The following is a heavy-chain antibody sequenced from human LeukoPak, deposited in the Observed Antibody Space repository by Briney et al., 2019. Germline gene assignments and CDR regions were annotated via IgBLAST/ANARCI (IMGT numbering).Heavy chain of an antibody. Sequence: GGSLRLSRAASGFTFSSYGMHWVRQAPGKGLEWVAVISYDGTNKYYGDSVKGRFTISRDNAKNSLYLQMNSLRDEDSAVYYCARDQGIFDYWGQGTLVTVSS. CDR2: ISYDGTNK. CDR1: GFTFSSYG. CDR3: ARDQGIFDY. J-gene: IGHJ4*02. V-gene: IGHV3-30*03.